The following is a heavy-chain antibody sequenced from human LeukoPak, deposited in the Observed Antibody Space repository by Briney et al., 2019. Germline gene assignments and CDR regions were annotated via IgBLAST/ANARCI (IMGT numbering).Heavy chain of an antibody. Sequence: GASVKVSCKASGGTFSSYAISWVRQAPGQGLEWMGGIIPIFGTANYAQKFQGRVTITADESTSTAYMELSSLRSEDTAVYYCARSLDFSDAFDIWGQGTMVTVSS. J-gene: IGHJ3*02. D-gene: IGHD3-3*01. CDR3: ARSLDFSDAFDI. CDR2: IIPIFGTA. V-gene: IGHV1-69*13. CDR1: GGTFSSYA.